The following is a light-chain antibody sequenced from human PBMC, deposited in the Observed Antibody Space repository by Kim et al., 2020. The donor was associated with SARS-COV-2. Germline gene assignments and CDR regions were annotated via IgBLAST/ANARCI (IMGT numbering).Light chain of an antibody. CDR2: AAS. CDR3: QQANSFPWT. Sequence: DIQMTQSPSSVSASVGDRVTITCRASQGISSWLAWYQQKPGKAPKLLIYAASSLQSGVPSRFSGSGSGTECTLAISSLQPEDFQQANSFPWTFGQGTKVDIK. CDR1: QGISSW. J-gene: IGKJ1*01. V-gene: IGKV1-12*01.